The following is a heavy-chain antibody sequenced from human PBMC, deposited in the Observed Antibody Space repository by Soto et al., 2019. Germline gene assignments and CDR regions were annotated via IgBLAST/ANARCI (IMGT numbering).Heavy chain of an antibody. CDR2: ISFDGKVK. V-gene: IGHV3-30*18. CDR3: AKEITPRSSNGWPFDS. CDR1: GFTFSNYG. J-gene: IGHJ4*02. Sequence: GGSLRLSCAVSGFTFSNYGMHWVRHAPGKGLEWVTVISFDGKVKFYADSVKGRFTISRDNSKNTLYLQMNSLRLDDTAVYYCAKEITPRSSNGWPFDSWGQGTLVTVSS. D-gene: IGHD6-19*01.